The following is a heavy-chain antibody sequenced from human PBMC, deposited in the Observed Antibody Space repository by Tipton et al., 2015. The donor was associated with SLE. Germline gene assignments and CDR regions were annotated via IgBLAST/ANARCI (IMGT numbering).Heavy chain of an antibody. CDR1: GGSISSSSYY. D-gene: IGHD2-2*01. CDR3: ARALVGVVVPAAMAEHYFDY. V-gene: IGHV4-39*07. Sequence: LSCTVSGGSISSSSYYWGWIRQPPGKGLEWIGSIYYSGSTYYNPSLKSRVTISVDTSKNQFSLKLSSVTAADTAVYYCARALVGVVVPAAMAEHYFDYWGQGTLVTVSS. CDR2: IYYSGST. J-gene: IGHJ4*02.